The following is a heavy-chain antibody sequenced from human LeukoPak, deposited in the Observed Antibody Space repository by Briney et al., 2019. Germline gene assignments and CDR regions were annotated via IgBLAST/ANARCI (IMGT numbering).Heavy chain of an antibody. CDR2: IKQDGSEK. D-gene: IGHD6-13*01. J-gene: IGHJ4*02. V-gene: IGHV3-7*01. CDR1: GFTSSSYW. Sequence: GGSLRLSCAASGFTSSSYWMSWVRQAPGKGLEWVANIKQDGSEKYYVDSVKGRFTISRDNAKNSLYLQMNSLRAEDTAVYYCARDRVAAATDYWGQGTLVTVSS. CDR3: ARDRVAAATDY.